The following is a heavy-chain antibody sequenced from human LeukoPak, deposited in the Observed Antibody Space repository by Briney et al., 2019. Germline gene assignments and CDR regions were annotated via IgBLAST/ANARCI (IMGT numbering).Heavy chain of an antibody. Sequence: ASVKVSCKASGYTFTGYYIQWVRQAPGQGLEWIAWIDPKSGDTKYAQNFQGRVTMTRDTSTTTVYVELSRLSSDDTAVYYCAREGSGTGLITYYYGLDVWGQGTTVTVSS. CDR3: AREGSGTGLITYYYGLDV. V-gene: IGHV1-2*02. CDR2: IDPKSGDT. D-gene: IGHD1-1*01. CDR1: GYTFTGYY. J-gene: IGHJ6*02.